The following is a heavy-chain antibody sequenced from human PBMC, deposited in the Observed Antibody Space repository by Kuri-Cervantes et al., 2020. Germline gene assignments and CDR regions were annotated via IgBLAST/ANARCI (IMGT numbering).Heavy chain of an antibody. CDR1: GYTFSAYF. D-gene: IGHD6-13*01. CDR3: ARIEGSASSRSD. J-gene: IGHJ4*02. V-gene: IGHV1-2*06. CDR2: VNCNGGGT. Sequence: ASVKVSCKASGYTFSAYFIHWVRQAPGQGLEWLGRVNCNGGGTIYAPKFQGRVTMTRDTSISTAYMELSSLKSADTAMYHCARIEGSASSRSDWGQGTLVTVSS.